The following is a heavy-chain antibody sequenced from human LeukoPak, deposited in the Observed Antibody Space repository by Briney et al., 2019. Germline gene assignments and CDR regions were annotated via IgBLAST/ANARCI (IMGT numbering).Heavy chain of an antibody. CDR3: ARHGPESSSWPNWFDP. CDR1: GYSLSSGYS. J-gene: IGHJ5*02. Sequence: KPSETLSLTCAVFGYSLSSGYSWGWIRQPPGKGLEWVGSIYHSGSTYYNPSLKSRVTLSVDTSKNQFSLKLSSVTAADTAVYYCARHGPESSSWPNWFDPWGQGTLVTVSS. CDR2: IYHSGST. D-gene: IGHD6-13*01. V-gene: IGHV4-38-2*01.